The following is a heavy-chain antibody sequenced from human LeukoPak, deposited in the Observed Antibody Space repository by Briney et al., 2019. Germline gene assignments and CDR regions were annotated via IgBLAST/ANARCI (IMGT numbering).Heavy chain of an antibody. D-gene: IGHD3-10*01. Sequence: ASVKVSCKASGYTFTGYYMHWVRQAPGQGLEWMGWINPNSGGTNYAQKFQGRVTMTRDTSISTAYMELSRLRSDDTAVYYCARRATMVRGVTFDYWGQGTLVTVSS. CDR1: GYTFTGYY. CDR2: INPNSGGT. J-gene: IGHJ4*02. V-gene: IGHV1-2*02. CDR3: ARRATMVRGVTFDY.